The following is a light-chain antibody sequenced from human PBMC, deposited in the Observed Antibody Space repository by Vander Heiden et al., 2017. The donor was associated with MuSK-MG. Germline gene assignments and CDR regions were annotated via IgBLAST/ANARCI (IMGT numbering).Light chain of an antibody. CDR1: QSVLYSSNNKNY. J-gene: IGKJ5*01. CDR3: QQYYSTPIT. CDR2: WAS. Sequence: IVMTQSPDSLAVSLGERATINCKSSQSVLYSSNNKNYLAWYQQKPGQPPKLLIYWASTRESGVPDRFSGSGSGTDFTLTISSLQAEDVAVYYCQQYYSTPITFGQGTRLXIK. V-gene: IGKV4-1*01.